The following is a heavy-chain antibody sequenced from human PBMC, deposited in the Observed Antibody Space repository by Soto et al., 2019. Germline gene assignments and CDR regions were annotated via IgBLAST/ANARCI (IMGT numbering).Heavy chain of an antibody. CDR1: RGSLSGYY. Sequence: SETLSLTCVVYRGSLSGYYWSWIRQPPGKGLEWIGEINHSGSTHYSPSLKSRVTISVDTSKNQFSLKLSSVTAADTAVYYCARINYSYGYPVDYWGQGTLVTVSS. CDR3: ARINYSYGYPVDY. V-gene: IGHV4-34*01. D-gene: IGHD5-18*01. J-gene: IGHJ4*02. CDR2: INHSGST.